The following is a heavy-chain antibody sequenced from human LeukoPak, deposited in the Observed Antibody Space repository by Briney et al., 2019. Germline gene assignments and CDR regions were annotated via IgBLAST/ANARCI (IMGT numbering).Heavy chain of an antibody. J-gene: IGHJ6*03. V-gene: IGHV4-61*01. Sequence: SETLSLTCTVSGGSVSSGSYYWSWIRQPPGKGLEWIGYIYYSGSTNYNPSLKSRVTISVDTSKNQFSLKLSSVTAADTAVYYGARRRHYDDYPVYYYMDVWGKGTTVTVSS. CDR1: GGSVSSGSYY. CDR3: ARRRHYDDYPVYYYMDV. D-gene: IGHD4-17*01. CDR2: IYYSGST.